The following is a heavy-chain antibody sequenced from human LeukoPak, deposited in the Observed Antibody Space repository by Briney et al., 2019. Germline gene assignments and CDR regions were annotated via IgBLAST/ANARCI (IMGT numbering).Heavy chain of an antibody. CDR2: IYYSGST. Sequence: PSQTLSLTCTVSGGSISSGDYYWSWIRQPPGKGLEWIGYIYYSGSTYYNPSLKSRVTISVDTSKNQFSLKLSSVTAADTAVYYCARDAPRVLDAFDIWGQGTMVTVSS. V-gene: IGHV4-30-4*01. D-gene: IGHD1-1*01. CDR1: GGSISSGDYY. CDR3: ARDAPRVLDAFDI. J-gene: IGHJ3*02.